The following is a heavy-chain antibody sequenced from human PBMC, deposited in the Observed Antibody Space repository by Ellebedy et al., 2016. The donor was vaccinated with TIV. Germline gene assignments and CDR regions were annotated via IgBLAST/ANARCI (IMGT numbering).Heavy chain of an antibody. CDR1: GGTFSSYA. CDR3: AKGRGGGSDSSAPRYYFDY. CDR2: ISNTGSRT. D-gene: IGHD3-22*01. Sequence: AASVKVSCKASGGTFSSYAMSWVRQAPGKGLEWVSTISNTGSRTYYADSVEGRFIISRDNSKKTLYLQMSSLRAEDTAVYYCAKGRGGGSDSSAPRYYFDYWGLGTLVTVSS. V-gene: IGHV3-23*01. J-gene: IGHJ4*02.